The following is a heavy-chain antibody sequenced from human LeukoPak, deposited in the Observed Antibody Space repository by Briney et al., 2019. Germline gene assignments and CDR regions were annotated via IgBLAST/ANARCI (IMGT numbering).Heavy chain of an antibody. CDR3: ARAVGALRNWFDP. Sequence: SVKVSCKASGGTFSSYAISWVRQAPGQGLEWMGGIIPIFGTANYAQEFQGRVTITTDESTSTAYMELSSLRSEDTAVYYCARAVGALRNWFDPWGQGTLVTVSS. CDR2: IIPIFGTA. CDR1: GGTFSSYA. J-gene: IGHJ5*02. V-gene: IGHV1-69*05.